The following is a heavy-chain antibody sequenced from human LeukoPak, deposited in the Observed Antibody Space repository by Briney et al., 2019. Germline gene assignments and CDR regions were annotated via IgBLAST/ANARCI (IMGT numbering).Heavy chain of an antibody. CDR3: AREKTGTKYYFDY. J-gene: IGHJ4*02. V-gene: IGHV1-69*04. D-gene: IGHD1-7*01. CDR2: IIPILGIA. CDR1: GGTFSSYT. Sequence: SVKVSCKASGGTFSSYTISWVRQAPGQGLEWMGRIIPILGIANYAQKFQGRVTITADKSTSTAYMELSSLRSEDTAVYYCAREKTGTKYYFDYWGQGTLVTVYS.